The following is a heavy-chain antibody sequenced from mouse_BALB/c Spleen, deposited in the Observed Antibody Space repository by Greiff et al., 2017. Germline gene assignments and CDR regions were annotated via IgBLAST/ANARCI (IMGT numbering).Heavy chain of an antibody. Sequence: QVQLKESGPGLVAPSQSLSITCTVSGFSLTSYGVHWVRQPPGKGLEWLGVIWAGGSTNYNSALMSRLSISKDNSKSQVFLKMNSLQTDDTAMYYCATLYDVDFDAMDYWGQGTSVTVSS. CDR1: GFSLTSYG. J-gene: IGHJ4*01. D-gene: IGHD2-12*01. V-gene: IGHV2-9*02. CDR2: IWAGGST. CDR3: ATLYDVDFDAMDY.